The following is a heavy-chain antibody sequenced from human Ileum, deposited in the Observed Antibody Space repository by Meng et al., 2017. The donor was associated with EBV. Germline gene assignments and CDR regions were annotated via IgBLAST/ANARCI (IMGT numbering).Heavy chain of an antibody. J-gene: IGHJ4*02. Sequence: VKLPEPGPGLVKPSETLSLTCTVSGGSVSSAHSFWTWIRQPPGKGLEWIGYMSYSGSTNYSPPLESRVTISVDTSKNQFSLKLSSVTAADTAVYYCAGDPHSGSPHWGQGTLVTVSS. V-gene: IGHV4-61*01. CDR1: GGSVSSAHSF. CDR2: MSYSGST. CDR3: AGDPHSGSPH. D-gene: IGHD1-26*01.